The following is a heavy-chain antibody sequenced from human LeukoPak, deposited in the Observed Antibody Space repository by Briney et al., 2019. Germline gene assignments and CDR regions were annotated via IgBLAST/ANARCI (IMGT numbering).Heavy chain of an antibody. Sequence: GGSLRLSCAASGFTFSRYAMHWVRQTPGKGLEWVAIISYDGTNKYYADSVKGRFTISRDNSKNTLYLQMNSLRAEDTAVYYCARGTVGQGVIYWGQGTLVTVSS. CDR1: GFTFSRYA. D-gene: IGHD3-16*01. CDR3: ARGTVGQGVIY. V-gene: IGHV3-30*04. J-gene: IGHJ4*02. CDR2: ISYDGTNK.